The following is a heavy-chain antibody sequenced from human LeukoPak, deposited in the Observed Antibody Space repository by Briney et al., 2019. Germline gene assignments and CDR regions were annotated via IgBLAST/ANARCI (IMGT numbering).Heavy chain of an antibody. CDR2: VFRSGST. J-gene: IGHJ4*02. Sequence: SETLSLTCSVSGYSISTGYYWGWIRQPPGKGLEWIGSVFRSGSTYYNPSLTSRITISVDTSKNRFSLRVSSVTAADTAMYYCARGGAAAGNGDLDYWGQGTLVTVSS. CDR1: GYSISTGYY. V-gene: IGHV4-38-2*02. CDR3: ARGGAAAGNGDLDY. D-gene: IGHD6-13*01.